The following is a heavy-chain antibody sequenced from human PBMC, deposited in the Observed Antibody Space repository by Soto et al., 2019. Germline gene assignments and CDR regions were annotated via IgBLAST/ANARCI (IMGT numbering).Heavy chain of an antibody. CDR1: GGTFSSDA. V-gene: IGHV1-69*01. Sequence: QVQVVQSGAEVKKPGSSVKVSCKVSGGTFSSDAISWVRQAPGQGLEWMGGIIPIFGKPNYAERFQGRVTIIADESTSTGYMELSSLRSDDTAVYYCARVPPIESRHHAMDVWGQGTTVVVSS. J-gene: IGHJ6*02. CDR3: ARVPPIESRHHAMDV. CDR2: IIPIFGKP. D-gene: IGHD1-26*01.